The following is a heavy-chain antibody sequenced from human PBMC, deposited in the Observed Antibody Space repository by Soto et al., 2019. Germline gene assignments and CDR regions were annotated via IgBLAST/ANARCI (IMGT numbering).Heavy chain of an antibody. Sequence: QVQLVQSGAEVKKPGSSVKVSCKASGGSFSSYAISWVRQAPGQGLEWMGGIIPIFGTANYAQKFQGRVTITADESTSTAYMELSSLRSEDTAAYYCARTQTMIVVSHTQLDYWGQVTLVTVSS. CDR3: ARTQTMIVVSHTQLDY. CDR1: GGSFSSYA. CDR2: IIPIFGTA. D-gene: IGHD3-22*01. J-gene: IGHJ4*02. V-gene: IGHV1-69*12.